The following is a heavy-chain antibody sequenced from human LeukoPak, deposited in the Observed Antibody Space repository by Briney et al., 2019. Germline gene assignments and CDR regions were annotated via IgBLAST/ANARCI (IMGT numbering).Heavy chain of an antibody. D-gene: IGHD3-3*01. V-gene: IGHV3-30*02. CDR2: IRYDGSNK. J-gene: IGHJ4*02. Sequence: PGGSLRLSCAASGFTFSSYGMHWVRQAPGKGLEWVAFIRYDGSNKYYADSVKGRFTISRDNSKNTLYLQMNSLRAEDTAVYYCAKDHNYDFWSGYSDYWGQGTLVTVSS. CDR1: GFTFSSYG. CDR3: AKDHNYDFWSGYSDY.